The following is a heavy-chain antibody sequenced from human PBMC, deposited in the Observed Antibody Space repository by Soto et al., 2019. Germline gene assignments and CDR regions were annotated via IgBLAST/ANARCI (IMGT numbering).Heavy chain of an antibody. V-gene: IGHV3-48*02. D-gene: IGHD3-3*01. CDR3: ARDFGHGYYLDY. Sequence: EVQLVESGGGLVQPGGSLTLSCVASEFSFSNYNMNWVRQAPGKGRERVSDITDSSDTVRNEDSVRGRSTISRDNAESSLYLQMNSLRDEDTAVYFCARDFGHGYYLDYWGRGTLVTVSA. J-gene: IGHJ4*02. CDR1: EFSFSNYN. CDR2: ITDSSDTV.